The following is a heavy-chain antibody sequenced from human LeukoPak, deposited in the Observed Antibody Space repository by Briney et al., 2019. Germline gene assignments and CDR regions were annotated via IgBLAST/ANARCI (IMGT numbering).Heavy chain of an antibody. CDR2: ISYDGSNK. V-gene: IGHV3-30*18. J-gene: IGHJ4*02. Sequence: GGSLRLSCAASGVTFSNYGFHWVRQAPGKGLEWVAVISYDGSNKYYADSVKGRFTISGDNSKNTLYLQMNSLRAEDTAVYYCAKDLYSGSYYQYFDYWGQGTLVTVSS. CDR3: AKDLYSGSYYQYFDY. CDR1: GVTFSNYG. D-gene: IGHD1-26*01.